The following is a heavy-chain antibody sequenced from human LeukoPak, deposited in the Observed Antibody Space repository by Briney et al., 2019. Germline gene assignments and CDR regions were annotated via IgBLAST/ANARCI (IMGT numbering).Heavy chain of an antibody. V-gene: IGHV3-64D*06. CDR1: GFTFRTYA. J-gene: IGHJ4*02. CDR2: IGSSGDRT. D-gene: IGHD3-10*01. Sequence: GGSLRLSCSASGFTFRTYAIHWVRQASGKGLEYVSTIGSSGDRTYYADSVKGRFAISRDNSKNTVYLQMSSLRPEDTAVYYRVKGGWFGESDWAPCSDWGQGTLVTVSS. CDR3: VKGGWFGESDWAPCSD.